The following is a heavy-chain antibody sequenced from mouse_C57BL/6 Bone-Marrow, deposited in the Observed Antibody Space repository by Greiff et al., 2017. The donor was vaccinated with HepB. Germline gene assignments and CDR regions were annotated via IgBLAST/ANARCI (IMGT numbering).Heavy chain of an antibody. CDR2: IYDSGTI. CDR3: ARAEGGKGAWFAY. V-gene: IGHV3-5*01. J-gene: IGHJ3*01. Sequence: DVQLQESGPGLVKPSQTVFLTCTVTGISITTGNYRWSWIRQFPGNKLEWIGYIYDSGTITYNPSLTSRTTITRDTPKNQYFLEMNSLTAEDTATYYCARAEGGKGAWFAYWGQGTLVTVSA. CDR1: GISITTGNYR. D-gene: IGHD2-1*01.